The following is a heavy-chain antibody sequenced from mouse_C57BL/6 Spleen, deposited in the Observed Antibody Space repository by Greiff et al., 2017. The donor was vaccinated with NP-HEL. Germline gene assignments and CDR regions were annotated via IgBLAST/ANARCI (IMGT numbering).Heavy chain of an antibody. CDR3: ARGGSIYAMDY. V-gene: IGHV1-80*01. Sequence: QVQLQQSGAELVKPGASVKISCKASGYAFSSYWMNWVKQRPGKGLEWIGQIYPGDGDTNYNGKFKGKATLTADKSSSTAYMQLSSLTSEDSAVYFCARGGSIYAMDYWGQGTSVTVSS. CDR1: GYAFSSYW. J-gene: IGHJ4*01. CDR2: IYPGDGDT. D-gene: IGHD2-10*02.